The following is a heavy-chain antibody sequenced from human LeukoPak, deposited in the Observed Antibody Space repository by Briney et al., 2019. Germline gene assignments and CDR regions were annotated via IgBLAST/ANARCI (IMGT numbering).Heavy chain of an antibody. V-gene: IGHV1-69*05. CDR3: ARGDLGDYYYYYYMDV. J-gene: IGHJ6*03. CDR2: IIPIFGTA. CDR1: GGTFSSYA. Sequence: GASVKVSCKASGGTFSSYAISWVRQAPGQGLEWMGGIIPIFGTANYAQKFQGRVTITTDESTSTAYMELSSPRSEDTAVYYCARGDLGDYYYYYYMDVWGEGTTVTVSS. D-gene: IGHD2-21*02.